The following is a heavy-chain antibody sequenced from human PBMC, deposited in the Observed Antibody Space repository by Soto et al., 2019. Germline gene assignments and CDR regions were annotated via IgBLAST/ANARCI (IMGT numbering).Heavy chain of an antibody. V-gene: IGHV3-9*01. CDR2: ITWNSERT. J-gene: IGHJ6*03. CDR3: AKGPQQLYGDSYYYYYMHV. CDR1: GFIVDDYA. Sequence: EVQLVESGGGLVQPGRSLRLSCTASGFIVDDYAMHWVRLVPGKGLEWVSGITWNSERTAYADSVRGRFTISRDNAKNSLDLLMNSLRPEDTALYFCAKGPQQLYGDSYYYYYMHVWGNGTTVTVS. D-gene: IGHD4-17*01.